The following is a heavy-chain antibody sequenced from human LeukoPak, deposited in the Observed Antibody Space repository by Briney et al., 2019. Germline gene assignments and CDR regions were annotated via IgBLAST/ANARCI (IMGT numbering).Heavy chain of an antibody. CDR2: IYYSGST. CDR3: ARHGQWLNGYFDY. D-gene: IGHD6-19*01. V-gene: IGHV4-59*08. J-gene: IGHJ4*02. CDR1: GGSISSYY. Sequence: PQTLSLTCPLSGGSISSYYCSWIRHPPEKGLGWIGYIYYSGSTSYNPSLKSRVTISVDTSKNQFSLKLSSVTAADTAGYYCARHGQWLNGYFDYWGQGTLVTVSS.